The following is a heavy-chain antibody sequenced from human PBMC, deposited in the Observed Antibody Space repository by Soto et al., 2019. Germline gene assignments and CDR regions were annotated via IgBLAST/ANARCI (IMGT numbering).Heavy chain of an antibody. Sequence: QVQLQASGPGLVKPSQTLSLTCTVSGGSVSSGDYYWSWIRQPPGKGLEWIGYIYSGGSTYYNPSLKSRVTTSADTSKNQFSLKLRSVTAADTAVYYCARVDGGNYWYFDLWGRGTLVTVSS. CDR1: GGSVSSGDYY. CDR3: ARVDGGNYWYFDL. CDR2: IYSGGST. V-gene: IGHV4-30-4*01. D-gene: IGHD4-17*01. J-gene: IGHJ2*01.